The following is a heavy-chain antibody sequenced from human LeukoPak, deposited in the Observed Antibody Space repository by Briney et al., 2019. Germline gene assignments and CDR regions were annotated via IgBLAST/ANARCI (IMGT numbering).Heavy chain of an antibody. CDR1: GESLNSYY. D-gene: IGHD2-15*01. V-gene: IGHV4-34*01. Sequence: PSETLSLTCAVYGESLNSYYWSWVRQPPGEGLEWIGEICESGTTKYNPSLKSRVAISMVPSKQQFSLRLSSVTAADTAVYYCARGAWATRLASWGLGTPVIVSS. CDR2: ICESGTT. J-gene: IGHJ4*02. CDR3: ARGAWATRLAS.